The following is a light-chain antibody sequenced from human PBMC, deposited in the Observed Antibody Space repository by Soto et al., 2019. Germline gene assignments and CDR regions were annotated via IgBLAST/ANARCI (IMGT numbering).Light chain of an antibody. V-gene: IGKV3-20*01. J-gene: IGKJ5*01. CDR3: QQYGSSQIT. Sequence: DIVMTQSPLSLPVTPGEPASISCRSSQSLLHSDGYNYLAWYQQKPGQAPRLLIYGASSRATGIPDRFSGSGSGTDFTLTISRLEPEDFAVYYCQQYGSSQITFGQGTRLEIK. CDR2: GAS. CDR1: QSLLHSDGYNY.